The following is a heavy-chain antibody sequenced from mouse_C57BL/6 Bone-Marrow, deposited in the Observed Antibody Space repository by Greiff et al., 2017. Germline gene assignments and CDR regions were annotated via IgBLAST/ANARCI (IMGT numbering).Heavy chain of an antibody. CDR1: GYTFTSYW. CDR3: ARIQYYGSSYGYVDV. V-gene: IGHV1-64*01. J-gene: IGHJ1*03. D-gene: IGHD1-1*01. CDR2: IHPNSGST. Sequence: VQLQQSGAELVKPGASVKLSCKASGYTFTSYWMHWVKQRPGQGLEWIGMIHPNSGSTNYNEKFKSKATLTVDKSSSTAYMQLSSLTSEDSAVYDCARIQYYGSSYGYVDVWGTGTTVTVSS.